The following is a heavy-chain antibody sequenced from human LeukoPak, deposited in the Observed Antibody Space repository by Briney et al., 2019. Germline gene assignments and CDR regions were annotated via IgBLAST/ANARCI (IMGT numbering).Heavy chain of an antibody. V-gene: IGHV3-48*01. J-gene: IGHJ4*02. CDR3: ARGLDFWSGSYDY. Sequence: PGGSLRLPCAASGFTFSTYSLNWVRQAPGKGLEWVSYISSTSNTIYYADSVKGRFTISRDNAKNSLYLQVNSLRAEDTAVYYCARGLDFWSGSYDYWGQGTLVTVSS. CDR1: GFTFSTYS. CDR2: ISSTSNTI. D-gene: IGHD3-3*01.